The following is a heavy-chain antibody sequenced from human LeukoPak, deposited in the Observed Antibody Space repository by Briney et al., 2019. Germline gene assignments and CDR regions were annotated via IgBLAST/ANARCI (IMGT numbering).Heavy chain of an antibody. Sequence: GGSLRLSCSASAFTFSSYEMNWVPPGPGKGLEGVSYISSSVSTIYYADTVKGRFTSTRDNAKNSLYRQMNILRAEDTAVYYCARDCGGGSCYGPYDAFDIWGQGTMVTVSS. D-gene: IGHD2-15*01. CDR2: ISSSVSTI. CDR1: AFTFSSYE. V-gene: IGHV3-48*03. CDR3: ARDCGGGSCYGPYDAFDI. J-gene: IGHJ3*02.